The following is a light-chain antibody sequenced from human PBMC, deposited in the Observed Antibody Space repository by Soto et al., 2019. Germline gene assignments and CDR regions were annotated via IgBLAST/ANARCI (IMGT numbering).Light chain of an antibody. J-gene: IGKJ1*01. Sequence: EIVMTQSPATLSVSPGDRATLSCRASESVTSSLAWYQQKPGQPPRLLIYAASTRATDVPARFSGGGSETEFTLTISSLQSEDFAVYFCLQYHNLWAFGQGTKVDIK. CDR2: AAS. CDR1: ESVTSS. CDR3: LQYHNLWA. V-gene: IGKV3-15*01.